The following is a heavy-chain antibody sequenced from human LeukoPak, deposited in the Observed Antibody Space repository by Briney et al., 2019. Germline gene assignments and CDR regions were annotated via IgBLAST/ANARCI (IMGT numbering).Heavy chain of an antibody. CDR3: ARHEYDFWSGYHQNWFDP. D-gene: IGHD3-3*01. CDR2: IEASDSYT. J-gene: IGHJ5*02. CDR1: GYSFTSYW. Sequence: GESLKISCKGSGYSFTSYWISWVRQMPGKGLEWMGRIEASDSYTNYSPSFQGHVTFSADKSISTAYLQWSSLKASDTAMYYCARHEYDFWSGYHQNWFDPWGQETLVTVSS. V-gene: IGHV5-10-1*01.